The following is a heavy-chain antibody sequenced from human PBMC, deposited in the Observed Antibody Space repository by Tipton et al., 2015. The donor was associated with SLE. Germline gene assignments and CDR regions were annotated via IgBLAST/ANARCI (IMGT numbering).Heavy chain of an antibody. CDR3: ARWGLEDYGDYGGFDY. J-gene: IGHJ4*02. D-gene: IGHD4-17*01. Sequence: TLSLTCTVSGGSISSHYWSWIRQPPGKGLEWIGYIYYSGSTNYTPSLKSRVTISVDTSKNQFSLKLSSVTAADTAVYYCARWGLEDYGDYGGFDYWGQGTLVTVSS. CDR2: IYYSGST. CDR1: GGSISSHY. V-gene: IGHV4-59*11.